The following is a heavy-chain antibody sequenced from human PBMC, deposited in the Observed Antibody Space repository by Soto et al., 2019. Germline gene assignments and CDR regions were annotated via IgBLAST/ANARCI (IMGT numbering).Heavy chain of an antibody. CDR3: AKGTSSWNNWFDP. J-gene: IGHJ5*02. CDR1: GGTFSRYA. Sequence: QVQLVQSGAEVQKPGSSLKVSCKASGGTFSRYAISWVRQAPGQGLEWMGGFIPAFETANYAQKFQGRVTITADESTSTVYMELSGLRSEDTAMYYCAKGTSSWNNWFDPWGQGTLVTVSS. D-gene: IGHD6-13*01. V-gene: IGHV1-69*01. CDR2: FIPAFETA.